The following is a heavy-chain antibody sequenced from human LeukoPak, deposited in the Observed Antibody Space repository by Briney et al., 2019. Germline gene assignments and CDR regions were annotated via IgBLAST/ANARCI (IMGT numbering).Heavy chain of an antibody. CDR3: ARGYYDSSGYWLSYFDY. V-gene: IGHV4-61*01. J-gene: IGHJ4*02. CDR1: GGSISSGSYY. D-gene: IGHD3-22*01. CDR2: IYYSGST. Sequence: SQTLSLTCTVSGGSISSGSYYWGWIRQPPGKGLEWIGYIYYSGSTNYNPSLKSRVTISVDTSKNQFSLKLSSVTAADTAVYYCARGYYDSSGYWLSYFDYWGQGTLVTVSS.